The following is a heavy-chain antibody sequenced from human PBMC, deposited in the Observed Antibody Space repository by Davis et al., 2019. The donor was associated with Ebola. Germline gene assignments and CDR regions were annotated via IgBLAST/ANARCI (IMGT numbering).Heavy chain of an antibody. CDR3: AREVQAIADLGNWFDP. D-gene: IGHD6-13*01. CDR1: GYSFTDNG. J-gene: IGHJ5*02. Sequence: ASVKVSCKASGYSFTDNGISWVRQAPGQGLEWMGWISAYNGNTNYAQKLQGRVTMTTDTSTSTAYMELRSLRSDDTAVYYCAREVQAIADLGNWFDPWGQGTLVTVSS. V-gene: IGHV1-18*01. CDR2: ISAYNGNT.